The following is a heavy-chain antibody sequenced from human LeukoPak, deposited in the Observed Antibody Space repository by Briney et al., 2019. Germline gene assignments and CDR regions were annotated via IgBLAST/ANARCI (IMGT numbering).Heavy chain of an antibody. CDR3: ARAVGATPPGY. Sequence: PSETLSLTCTVSGASISSTSYCWGWIRQPAGKGLEWIGHIHTSGSTNYNPSLKSRVTISVDTSKNQFSLKLSSVTAADTAVYYCARAVGATPPGYWGQGTLVTVSS. V-gene: IGHV4-61*09. D-gene: IGHD1-26*01. J-gene: IGHJ4*02. CDR1: GASISSTSYC. CDR2: IHTSGST.